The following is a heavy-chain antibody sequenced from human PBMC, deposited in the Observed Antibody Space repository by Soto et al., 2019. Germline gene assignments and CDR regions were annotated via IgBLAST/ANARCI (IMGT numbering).Heavy chain of an antibody. CDR2: IWYDGTQK. CDR3: SKDLAYYGSGTYYALDV. D-gene: IGHD3-10*01. V-gene: IGHV3-33*06. CDR1: GFTFNTYS. J-gene: IGHJ6*02. Sequence: QVQLEESGGGVVQPGRSLRLSCEASGFTFNTYSMHWVRQPPGKGLEWLAAIWYDGTQKYYADSVKGRFIISRDNSKKTLFLQMDSLRGDDTAMYYCSKDLAYYGSGTYYALDVWGQGTTVTVSS.